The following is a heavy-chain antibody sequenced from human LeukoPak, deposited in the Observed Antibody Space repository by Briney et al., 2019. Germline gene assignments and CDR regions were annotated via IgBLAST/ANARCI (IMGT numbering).Heavy chain of an antibody. CDR1: GYTFTGYY. D-gene: IGHD3-10*01. J-gene: IGHJ4*02. V-gene: IGHV1-2*02. CDR3: ARAGFTMVRGVTIPLGY. Sequence: ASVKVSCKASGYTFTGYYMHWVRQAPGQGLEWMGWINPNSGGTNYAQKFQGRVTMTRDTSISTAYMELSRLRSDDTAVYYCARAGFTMVRGVTIPLGYWGQGTLVTVSS. CDR2: INPNSGGT.